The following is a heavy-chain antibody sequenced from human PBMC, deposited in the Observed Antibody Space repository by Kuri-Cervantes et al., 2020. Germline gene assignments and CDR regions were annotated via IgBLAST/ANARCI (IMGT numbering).Heavy chain of an antibody. CDR1: GYSFTTNE. CDR3: AVLWGHTVTEQGAFDI. Sequence: ASVKVSCKATGYSFTTNEITWVRQARGQGLEWMGWINTYSGNTVYADKFQGRITMTRDTSTGTAYMELRSLRSDDTAVYYCAVLWGHTVTEQGAFDIWGQGTMVTVSS. J-gene: IGHJ3*02. V-gene: IGHV1-18*01. CDR2: INTYSGNT. D-gene: IGHD4-17*01.